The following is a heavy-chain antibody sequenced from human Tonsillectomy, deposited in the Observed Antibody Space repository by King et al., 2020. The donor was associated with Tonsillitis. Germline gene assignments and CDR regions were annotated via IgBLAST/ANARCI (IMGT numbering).Heavy chain of an antibody. V-gene: IGHV3-23*04. J-gene: IGHJ5*02. CDR1: GFTFSSYA. CDR3: AKATSDLDYDILTGPGPYNWCDP. D-gene: IGHD3-9*01. CDR2: ISGSGGST. Sequence: VQLVESGGGLVQPGGSLRLSCAASGFTFSSYAMSWVRQAPGKGLEWVSAISGSGGSTYYADSVKGRFTISRDNSKNTLYLQMNSLRAEDTAVYYCAKATSDLDYDILTGPGPYNWCDPWGQGTLAT.